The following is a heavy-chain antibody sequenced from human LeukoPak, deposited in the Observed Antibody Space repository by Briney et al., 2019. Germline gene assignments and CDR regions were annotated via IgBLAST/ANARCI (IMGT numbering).Heavy chain of an antibody. CDR2: IYSGGST. V-gene: IGHV3-53*01. J-gene: IGHJ3*02. D-gene: IGHD2-21*01. Sequence: GGSLRLSCAASGFTVSSNYMSWVRQAPGKGLEWVSVIYSGGSTYYADSVKGRFTISRDNSKNTPYLQMNSLRAEDTAVYYCAREYYGGRDHDAFDIWGQGTMVTVSS. CDR1: GFTVSSNY. CDR3: AREYYGGRDHDAFDI.